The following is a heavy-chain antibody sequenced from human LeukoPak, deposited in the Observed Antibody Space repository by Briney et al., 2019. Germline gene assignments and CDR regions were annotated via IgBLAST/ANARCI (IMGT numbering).Heavy chain of an antibody. Sequence: AVSVKVSCKASGYTFTGYYMHWVRQAPGQGLEWMGWINPNSGGTNYAQKFQGRVTMTRDTSISTAYMELSRLRSDDTAVYYCARGSDDFWSGYSPSYWGQGTLVTVSS. CDR3: ARGSDDFWSGYSPSY. CDR1: GYTFTGYY. D-gene: IGHD3-3*01. CDR2: INPNSGGT. V-gene: IGHV1-2*02. J-gene: IGHJ4*02.